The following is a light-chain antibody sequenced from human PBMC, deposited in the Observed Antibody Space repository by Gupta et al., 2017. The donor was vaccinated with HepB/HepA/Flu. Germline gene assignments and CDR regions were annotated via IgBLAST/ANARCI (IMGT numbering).Light chain of an antibody. CDR1: NSNIGHNA. V-gene: IGLV1-44*01. Sequence: QSVVTQPPSASGPPGPRVTISCSGSNSNIGHNAVNWYQHVPGSAPNRLIDDTNHRPSGVPDRFSGSKSGTSASLALSGLQSEDEAEYYCAKWDDRLNGAVFGGGTKLTVL. CDR2: DTN. CDR3: AKWDDRLNGAV. J-gene: IGLJ2*01.